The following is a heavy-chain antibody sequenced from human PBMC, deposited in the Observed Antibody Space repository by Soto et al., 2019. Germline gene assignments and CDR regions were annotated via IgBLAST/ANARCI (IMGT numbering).Heavy chain of an antibody. D-gene: IGHD6-13*01. CDR3: ARDKALGYSSSWYLDYYYYYGMDV. J-gene: IGHJ6*02. CDR2: IYTSGST. Sequence: SETLSLTCTVSGGSISSYYWSWIRQPAGKGLEWIGRIYTSGSTNYNPSLKSRVTMSVDTSKNQFSLKLSSVTAADKAVYYCARDKALGYSSSWYLDYYYYYGMDVWGQGTTVTV. CDR1: GGSISSYY. V-gene: IGHV4-4*07.